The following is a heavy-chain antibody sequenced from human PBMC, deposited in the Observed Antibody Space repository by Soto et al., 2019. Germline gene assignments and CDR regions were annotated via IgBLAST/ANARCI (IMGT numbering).Heavy chain of an antibody. CDR3: ARGHPWFYYGSGSYYNDQDAFDI. D-gene: IGHD3-10*01. Sequence: ASVKVSCKASGYTFPRSAMPCVRQAPGPRLEWMGWLNAGNGNTKYSQKFQGRVTITRDTSARTASLELSSLRSEDTAVYYCARGHPWFYYGSGSYYNDQDAFDIWGQGTMVTVSS. J-gene: IGHJ3*02. CDR2: LNAGNGNT. CDR1: GYTFPRSA. V-gene: IGHV1-3*01.